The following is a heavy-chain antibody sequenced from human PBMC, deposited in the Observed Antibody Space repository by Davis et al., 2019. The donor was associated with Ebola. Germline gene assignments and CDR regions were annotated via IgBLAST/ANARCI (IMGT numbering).Heavy chain of an antibody. CDR3: ARGAARYSGYDFTYYYYGMDV. Sequence: PSETLSLTCAVSGGSLSGYYWSWIRQPPGKGLEWTGEINHSGSTNSSPSLQSRVPISVDTSKNQFSLKLSSVTAADTAVYYCARGAARYSGYDFTYYYYGMDVWGQGTTVIVSS. J-gene: IGHJ6*02. V-gene: IGHV4-34*01. CDR2: INHSGST. D-gene: IGHD5-12*01. CDR1: GGSLSGYY.